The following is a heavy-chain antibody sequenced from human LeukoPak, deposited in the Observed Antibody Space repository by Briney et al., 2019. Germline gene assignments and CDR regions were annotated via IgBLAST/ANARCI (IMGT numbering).Heavy chain of an antibody. V-gene: IGHV3-23*01. CDR1: GFTFSSYA. CDR2: ISGSGGST. J-gene: IGHJ4*02. CDR3: AKGGRGVIIGELFDY. D-gene: IGHD3-10*01. Sequence: PGGSLRLSCAASGFTFSSYAMSWVRQAPGKGLEWVSAISGSGGSTYYADSVKGRFTISRDNSKNTLYLQMNSLRAEDTAVYYCAKGGRGVIIGELFDYWGQGTLVTVSS.